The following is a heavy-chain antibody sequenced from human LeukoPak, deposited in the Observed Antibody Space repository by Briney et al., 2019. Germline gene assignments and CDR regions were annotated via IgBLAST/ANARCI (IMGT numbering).Heavy chain of an antibody. V-gene: IGHV3-23*01. CDR2: ISSSGGST. CDR3: AIATPFDY. CDR1: GFTFSSSA. D-gene: IGHD5-12*01. Sequence: GGSLRLSCAASGFTFSSSAMSWVRQAPGEGLEWVSYISSSGGSTYYADSVKGRFTISRDNSKNTLYLQMYSLRAEDTAVYFCAIATPFDYWGQGTLVTVSS. J-gene: IGHJ4*02.